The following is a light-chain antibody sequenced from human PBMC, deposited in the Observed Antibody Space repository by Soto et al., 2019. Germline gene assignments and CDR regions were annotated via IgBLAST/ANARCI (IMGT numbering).Light chain of an antibody. CDR1: QDVGKW. V-gene: IGKV1-12*01. CDR2: GAS. Sequence: DKQMTPSPPSLSESVGESVAIPVRASQDVGKWLAWYQQKPGKAPTLLIHGASSLQSGVPPRYSCSGYGTDFTLTIRCLQPEYFAPYFCQQANRFPIPFGQGTRLEIK. J-gene: IGKJ5*01. CDR3: QQANRFPIP.